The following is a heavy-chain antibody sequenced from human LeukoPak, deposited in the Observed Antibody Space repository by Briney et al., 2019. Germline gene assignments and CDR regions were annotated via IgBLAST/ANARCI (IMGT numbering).Heavy chain of an antibody. CDR2: IYYSGST. J-gene: IGHJ6*03. V-gene: IGHV4-61*08. D-gene: IGHD4/OR15-4a*01. Sequence: SETLSLTCTVSGGSISSGDYYWSWIRQPPGKGLEWIGYIYYSGSTNYNPSLKSRVTISVDTSKNQFSLKLSSVTAADTAVYYCATCELPDYYYHMDVWGKGTTVTVSS. CDR1: GGSISSGDYY. CDR3: ATCELPDYYYHMDV.